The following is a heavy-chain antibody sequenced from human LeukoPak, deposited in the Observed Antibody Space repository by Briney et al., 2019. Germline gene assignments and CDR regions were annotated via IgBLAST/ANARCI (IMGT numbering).Heavy chain of an antibody. Sequence: GGSLRLSCVASGFTFRSYRMHWVRQAPGKGLEWVSFIQDDGSTQYYADSVKGRFTFSRDNSKNTLYLQMNSLRPDDTAVYYCARRAGAYSHPYDYWGQGTLVTVSS. CDR2: IQDDGSTQ. CDR3: ARRAGAYSHPYDY. J-gene: IGHJ4*02. D-gene: IGHD4/OR15-4a*01. V-gene: IGHV3-30*19. CDR1: GFTFRSYR.